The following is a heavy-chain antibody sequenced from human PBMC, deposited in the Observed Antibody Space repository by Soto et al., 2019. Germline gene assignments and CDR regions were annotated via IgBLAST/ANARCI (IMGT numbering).Heavy chain of an antibody. D-gene: IGHD2-21*02. J-gene: IGHJ4*02. CDR3: ARVNCGGDCSFFDY. V-gene: IGHV4-59*01. CDR1: GGSISSYY. Sequence: SETLSLTCTVSGGSISSYYWSWIRQPPGRGLEWIGYIYYSGSTNYNPSLKSRVTISVDTSKNQFSLKLSSVTAADTAVYYCARVNCGGDCSFFDYWGQGTLVTVSS. CDR2: IYYSGST.